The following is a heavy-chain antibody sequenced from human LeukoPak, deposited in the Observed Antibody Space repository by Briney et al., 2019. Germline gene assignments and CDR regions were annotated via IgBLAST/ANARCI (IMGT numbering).Heavy chain of an antibody. CDR1: GGSISNYY. D-gene: IGHD3-10*01. V-gene: IGHV4-59*01. CDR2: IYYSGST. Sequence: PSETLSLTCTVSGGSISNYYWSWIRQPPGRGLEWIGYIYYSGSTNYNPSLKSRVTIPVDTSKNQFSLRLSSVTAADTAVYYCARSYYGSGSYYSFDYWGQGTLVTVSS. J-gene: IGHJ4*02. CDR3: ARSYYGSGSYYSFDY.